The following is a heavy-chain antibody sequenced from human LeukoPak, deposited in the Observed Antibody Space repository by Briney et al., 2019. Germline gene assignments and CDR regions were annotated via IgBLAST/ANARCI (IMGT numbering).Heavy chain of an antibody. V-gene: IGHV1-58*01. Sequence: SVKVSCKASGFIFSSSAVQWVRQARGQRLEWIGWIVVGSGNTNYAQSFQERVTITRDMSTSTAYMELSSLRSEDTAVYYCVADCYGDCIDWGQGTLVTVSS. J-gene: IGHJ4*02. CDR2: IVVGSGNT. CDR3: VADCYGDCID. CDR1: GFIFSSSA. D-gene: IGHD4-17*01.